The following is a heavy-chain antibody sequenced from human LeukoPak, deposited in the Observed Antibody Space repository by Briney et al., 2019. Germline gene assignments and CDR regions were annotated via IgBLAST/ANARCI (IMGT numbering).Heavy chain of an antibody. CDR1: GYSISSGYY. J-gene: IGHJ4*02. CDR3: ARAPPGYFDY. V-gene: IGHV4-38-2*01. D-gene: IGHD1-14*01. Sequence: PSETLSLTCAVSGYSISSGYYWGWIRQPPGKGLEWIGSIYHSGSTYYNPSLKSRVTISVDTSKNQFSLKLSSVTAADTAVYYCARAPPGYFDYGGQGTLVTVSS. CDR2: IYHSGST.